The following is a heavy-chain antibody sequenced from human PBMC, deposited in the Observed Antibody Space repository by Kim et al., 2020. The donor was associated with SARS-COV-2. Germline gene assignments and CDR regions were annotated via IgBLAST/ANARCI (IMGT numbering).Heavy chain of an antibody. V-gene: IGHV4-34*01. D-gene: IGHD3-22*01. J-gene: IGHJ6*02. Sequence: SETLSLTCAVYGGSFSGYYWSWIRQPPGKGLEWIGEINHSGSTNYNPSLKSRVTISVDTSKNQFSLKLSSVTAADTAVYYCARYRVGSGYYGVWDYYYGMDVWGQGTTVTVSS. CDR2: INHSGST. CDR3: ARYRVGSGYYGVWDYYYGMDV. CDR1: GGSFSGYY.